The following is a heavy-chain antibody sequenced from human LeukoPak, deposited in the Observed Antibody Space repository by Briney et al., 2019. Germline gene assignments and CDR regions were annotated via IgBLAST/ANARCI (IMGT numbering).Heavy chain of an antibody. Sequence: GGSLRLSCAASGLTFSSKAMSWVRQAPGKGLEWVSTINDRGGRTHYADSVKGRFTVSRDNSKNTLYLQMNSLRAEDTAVYYCAKQKGNWGVEYYYYYYGMDVWGQGTTVTVSS. V-gene: IGHV3-23*01. J-gene: IGHJ6*02. CDR3: AKQKGNWGVEYYYYYYGMDV. D-gene: IGHD7-27*01. CDR2: INDRGGRT. CDR1: GLTFSSKA.